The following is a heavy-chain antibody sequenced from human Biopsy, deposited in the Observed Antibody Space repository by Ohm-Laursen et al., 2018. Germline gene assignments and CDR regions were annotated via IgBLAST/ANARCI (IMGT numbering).Heavy chain of an antibody. CDR3: ARDWSSGRYLEY. CDR2: IHNSGNT. D-gene: IGHD3-10*01. CDR1: GGSLSSGRYF. J-gene: IGHJ4*02. Sequence: TLSLTCTVSGGSLSSGRYFWTWIRQHPEKGLEWIGYIHNSGNTYYNPSLKSRVMISTDVSKDQFSLKLSSVTAADTAVYYCARDWSSGRYLEYWGQGSQVTVSS. V-gene: IGHV4-31*03.